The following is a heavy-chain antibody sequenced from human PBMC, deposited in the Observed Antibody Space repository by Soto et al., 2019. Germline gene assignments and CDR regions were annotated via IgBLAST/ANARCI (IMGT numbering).Heavy chain of an antibody. CDR3: ARDATVNTYNWFDP. CDR2: IYYRGST. J-gene: IGHJ5*02. V-gene: IGHV4-59*01. D-gene: IGHD4-17*01. CDR1: GGSISSYY. Sequence: PSETLSLTCTVSGGSISSYYWSWIRQPPGKGLEWIGYIYYRGSTNYNPSLKSRVTISVDTSKNQFSLKLSSVTAADTAVYYCARDATVNTYNWFDPWGQGTLVTVSS.